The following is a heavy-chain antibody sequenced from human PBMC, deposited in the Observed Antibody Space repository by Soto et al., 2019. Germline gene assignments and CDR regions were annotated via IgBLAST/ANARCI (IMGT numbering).Heavy chain of an antibody. J-gene: IGHJ4*02. Sequence: TLSLTCAISGNSVSSNSAAWKWIKQSPSRGLEWLGRTYYRSKWYNDYAVSVKSRITINPDTSKNQFSLQLNSVTPEDTAVYYCARESVQSSSAPFDYWGQGTLVTVSS. CDR3: ARESVQSSSAPFDY. CDR2: TYYRSKWYN. D-gene: IGHD3-10*01. V-gene: IGHV6-1*01. CDR1: GNSVSSNSAA.